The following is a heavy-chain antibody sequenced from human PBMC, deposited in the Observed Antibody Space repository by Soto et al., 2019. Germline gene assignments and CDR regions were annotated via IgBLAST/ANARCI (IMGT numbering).Heavy chain of an antibody. V-gene: IGHV1-18*01. CDR2: VRGDNGHT. CDR3: ARDLGYCRSGTCYREWFEP. J-gene: IGHJ5*02. Sequence: QVQLVQSGAEVKKPGASVKGSCKASGYTFTTHGSSWVRQVPGQGLEWMGWVRGDNGHTNYPQRLQGRVTMTTDTPTNTAYMELRSLRSDETAVYYCARDLGYCRSGTCYREWFEPWGQGTLVTVSS. CDR1: GYTFTTHG. D-gene: IGHD2-15*01.